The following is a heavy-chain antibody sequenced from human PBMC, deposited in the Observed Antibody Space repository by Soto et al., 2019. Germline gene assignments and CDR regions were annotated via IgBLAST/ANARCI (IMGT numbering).Heavy chain of an antibody. CDR2: IYHSGTT. D-gene: IGHD6-19*01. CDR1: GGSITTNW. CDR3: ALQTAVPRTRGFDY. Sequence: QVHLQESGPGLVKPSGTLSLTCAVSGGSITTNWWSWVRQPPGKGLEWIGDIYHSGTTNYNPSLRGRVTLSVAKSSNQFSLNLNSVTAPSSAIYYCALQTAVPRTRGFDYWGQGTLVTGSS. V-gene: IGHV4-4*02. J-gene: IGHJ4*02.